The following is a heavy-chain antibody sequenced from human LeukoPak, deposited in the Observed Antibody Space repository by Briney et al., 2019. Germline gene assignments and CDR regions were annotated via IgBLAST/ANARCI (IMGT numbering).Heavy chain of an antibody. J-gene: IGHJ4*02. D-gene: IGHD2/OR15-2a*01. CDR1: GFTFGDYA. Sequence: GGSLRLSCTASGFTFGDYAMSWVRQAPGKGLEWVGFIRRNAYGGTTEYAASVKGRFTISRDDSKNTAYLQMNSLKTEDTAVYCCTRDLGLSAYDYWGLGTLVTVSS. CDR3: TRDLGLSAYDY. CDR2: IRRNAYGGTT. V-gene: IGHV3-49*04.